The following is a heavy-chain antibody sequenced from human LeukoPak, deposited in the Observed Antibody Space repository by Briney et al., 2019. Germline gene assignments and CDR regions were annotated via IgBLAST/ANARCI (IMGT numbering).Heavy chain of an antibody. J-gene: IGHJ4*02. CDR2: ISGSGGST. CDR3: AKGSGYYYDSSGYYYFDY. Sequence: GGSLRLSCAASGFTFSSYAMSWVRQAPGKGLEWVSAISGSGGSTYYADSVKGRFTISRDNSKNTLYLQMNSLRAEDTAVYYCAKGSGYYYDSSGYYYFDYWGQGTLVTVSP. CDR1: GFTFSSYA. V-gene: IGHV3-23*01. D-gene: IGHD3-22*01.